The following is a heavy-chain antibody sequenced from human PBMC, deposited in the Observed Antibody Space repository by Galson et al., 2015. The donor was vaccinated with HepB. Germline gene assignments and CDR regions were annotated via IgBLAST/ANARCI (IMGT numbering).Heavy chain of an antibody. V-gene: IGHV4-59*01. CDR3: ARGIYGAGSSDRTFDI. CDR2: IFYNGVT. D-gene: IGHD4-17*01. Sequence: TLSLTCIVSGGSISNYHWSWIRQPPGKGLEWIGYIFYNGVTNYNPSLKSRVTMSVDASKIQFSLNLSSVTAADTAVYYCARGIYGAGSSDRTFDIWGQGTMVTVSS. CDR1: GGSISNYH. J-gene: IGHJ3*02.